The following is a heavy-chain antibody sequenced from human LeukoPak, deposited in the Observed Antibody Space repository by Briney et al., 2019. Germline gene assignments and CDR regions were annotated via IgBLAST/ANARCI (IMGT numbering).Heavy chain of an antibody. D-gene: IGHD6-13*01. CDR1: GGSISSSGYY. CDR2: IYYTGTT. CDR3: ARRGTGAAGTGFDP. V-gene: IGHV4-39*07. Sequence: SETLSLTCTVSGGSISSSGYYWGWLRQPPGKGLEWIASIYYTGTTYYNPSLKSRVTVSVDTSKNQFSLRLSSVTAADTAVYYCARRGTGAAGTGFDPWGQAPWSLSPQ. J-gene: IGHJ5*02.